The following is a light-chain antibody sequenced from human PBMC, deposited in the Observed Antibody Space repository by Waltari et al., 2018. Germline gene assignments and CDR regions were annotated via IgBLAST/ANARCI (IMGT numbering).Light chain of an antibody. CDR1: SSNIGAGYD. J-gene: IGLJ2*01. CDR2: GDT. V-gene: IGLV1-40*01. CDR3: QSYDSSLSVVV. Sequence: QSVLTQPPSVSGAPGQRVTISCSGSSSNIGAGYDVHWYRQLPGTAPKLLIYGDTNRPSGVPDRVSGSKSGTSASLAITGLQAEDEADYYCQSYDSSLSVVVFGGGTKLTVL.